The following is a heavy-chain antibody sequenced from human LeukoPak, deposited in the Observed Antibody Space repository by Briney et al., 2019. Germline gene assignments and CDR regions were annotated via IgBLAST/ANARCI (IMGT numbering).Heavy chain of an antibody. CDR2: ISGSGSST. Sequence: GGSLRLSCAASIFTFSTYAMSWVRQAPGKGLECVSAISGSGSSTYYADSVKGRFTISRDNSKNTLYLQMNSLRAEDTAVYYCAKDPMIVVVITLDYWRQGTLVTVSS. V-gene: IGHV3-23*01. CDR1: IFTFSTYA. CDR3: AKDPMIVVVITLDY. J-gene: IGHJ4*02. D-gene: IGHD3-22*01.